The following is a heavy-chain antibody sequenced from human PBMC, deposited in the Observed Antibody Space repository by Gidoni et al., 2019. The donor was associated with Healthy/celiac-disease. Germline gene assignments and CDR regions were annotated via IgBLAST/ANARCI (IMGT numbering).Heavy chain of an antibody. CDR3: ARLRIYGGNPFDC. CDR1: GGSISSSSYY. V-gene: IGHV4-39*01. CDR2: IYYSGST. J-gene: IGHJ4*02. D-gene: IGHD4-17*01. Sequence: QLQLQESGPGLVKPSETLSLTCTVSGGSISSSSYYLGWIRQPPGKGLEWIGSIYYSGSTYYNPSLKSRVTISVDTSKNQFSLKLSSVTAADTAVYYCARLRIYGGNPFDCWGQGTLVTVSS.